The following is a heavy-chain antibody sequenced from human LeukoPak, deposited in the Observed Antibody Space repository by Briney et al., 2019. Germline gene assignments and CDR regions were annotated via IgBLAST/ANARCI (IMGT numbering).Heavy chain of an antibody. V-gene: IGHV3-30*02. J-gene: IGHJ6*04. CDR2: IRFDDSDR. CDR1: GFTFSSYW. Sequence: GGSLRLSCAASGFTFSSYWMNWVRQAPGKGLEWVAHIRFDDSDRYYADSVKGRFTISRDNAKNSLYLQMNSLRAEDTAVYYCAELGITMIGGVWGKGTTVTISS. D-gene: IGHD3-10*02. CDR3: AELGITMIGGV.